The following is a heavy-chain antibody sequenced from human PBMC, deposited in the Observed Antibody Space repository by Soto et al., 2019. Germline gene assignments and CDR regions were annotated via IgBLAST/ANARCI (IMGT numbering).Heavy chain of an antibody. Sequence: GGSLRLSCAASGFTFSSYWMNWVRQAPGKGLEWVANIKQDVSEKYYVDSVRGRFTISRDNAKNSLYLQMNSLRAEDTAVYYCARDQRYCSGGSCHAFDIWGQGTMVTVSS. V-gene: IGHV3-7*01. CDR3: ARDQRYCSGGSCHAFDI. J-gene: IGHJ3*02. CDR2: IKQDVSEK. D-gene: IGHD2-15*01. CDR1: GFTFSSYW.